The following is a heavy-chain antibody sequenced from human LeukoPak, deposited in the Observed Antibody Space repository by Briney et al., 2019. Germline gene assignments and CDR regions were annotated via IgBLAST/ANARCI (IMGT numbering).Heavy chain of an antibody. Sequence: SQTLSLTCAISGDSVSSNNAAWNWIRQSPSGGLEWLGRTYYGSKWFNDYAESVKSRITINADASKNQFSLQLNSVTPEDTAVYYCARDHSMHFDLWGRGTLVTVSS. V-gene: IGHV6-1*01. CDR3: ARDHSMHFDL. CDR2: TYYGSKWFN. J-gene: IGHJ2*01. CDR1: GDSVSSNNAA.